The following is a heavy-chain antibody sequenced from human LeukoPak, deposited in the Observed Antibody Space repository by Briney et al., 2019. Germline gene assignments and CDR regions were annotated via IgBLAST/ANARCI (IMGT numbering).Heavy chain of an antibody. CDR2: VKQDGSEK. CDR3: ARDRSSGWYLTPGFDP. CDR1: GFAFSNYW. D-gene: IGHD6-19*01. V-gene: IGHV3-7*04. J-gene: IGHJ5*02. Sequence: GRSLRLSCAASGFAFSNYWMIWVRQAPGKGLEWVASVKQDGSEKYYVDSVKGRFTISRDNAKNSLYLQINSLRAEDTAVYYCARDRSSGWYLTPGFDPWGQGTLVTVSS.